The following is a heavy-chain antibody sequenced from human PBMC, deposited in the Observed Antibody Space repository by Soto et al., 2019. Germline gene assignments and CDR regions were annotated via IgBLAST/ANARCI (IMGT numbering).Heavy chain of an antibody. J-gene: IGHJ4*02. CDR1: GFSLGDCA. CDR2: IRSRACGGAT. V-gene: IGHV3-49*01. CDR3: TRKRITMIVVVPSPFDY. D-gene: IGHD3-22*01. Sequence: PGRSRRLSCTACGFSLGDCAMSWLRQAPGKGLESGGFIRSRACGGATEYAASVKGLFTISRDGSKSIACLQMNSLKTEPTAGDYCTRKRITMIVVVPSPFDYWRQRSLVIVSS.